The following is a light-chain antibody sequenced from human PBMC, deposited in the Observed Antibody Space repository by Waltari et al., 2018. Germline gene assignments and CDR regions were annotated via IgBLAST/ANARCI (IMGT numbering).Light chain of an antibody. CDR2: ENS. CDR1: SSNIGNNY. V-gene: IGLV1-51*02. CDR3: GTWDSSLSGAV. J-gene: IGLJ7*01. Sequence: QSVLMQPPSVSAAPGQRVTISCSGGSSNIGNNYVSWYRQFPGTAPKLLIYENSERPSGIPGRFSGSKSGTSATLDITGLQAGDEADYYCGTWDSSLSGAVFGGGTHLTVL.